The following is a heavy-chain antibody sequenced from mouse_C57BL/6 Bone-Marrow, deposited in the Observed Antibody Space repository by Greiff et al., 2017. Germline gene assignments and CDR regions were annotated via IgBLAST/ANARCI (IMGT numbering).Heavy chain of an antibody. CDR2: IYPGDGDT. CDR3: AGAYCYGSSYFAY. Sequence: VQLQQSGPELVKPGASVKISCKASGYAFSSSWMNWVKQRPGKGLEWIGRIYPGDGDTNYNGKFKGKATLTADKSSSTAYMQLSSLTSEDSAVYVCAGAYCYGSSYFAYWGQGTLVTVSA. CDR1: GYAFSSSW. V-gene: IGHV1-82*01. J-gene: IGHJ3*01. D-gene: IGHD1-1*01.